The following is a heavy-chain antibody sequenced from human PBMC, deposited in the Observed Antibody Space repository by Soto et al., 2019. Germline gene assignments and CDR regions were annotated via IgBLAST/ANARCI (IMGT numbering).Heavy chain of an antibody. V-gene: IGHV1-2*02. D-gene: IGHD2-2*02. J-gene: IGHJ3*02. CDR1: GYTFTGYY. Sequence: QVQLVQSGAEVKKPGASVKVSCKASGYTFTGYYMHWVRQAPGQGLEWMGWINPNSGGTNYAQKFQGRVTMTRDTSISTAYMELSRLRSDDTAVYYCARVDIVVVPAAIRHAFDIWGQGTMFTVSS. CDR3: ARVDIVVVPAAIRHAFDI. CDR2: INPNSGGT.